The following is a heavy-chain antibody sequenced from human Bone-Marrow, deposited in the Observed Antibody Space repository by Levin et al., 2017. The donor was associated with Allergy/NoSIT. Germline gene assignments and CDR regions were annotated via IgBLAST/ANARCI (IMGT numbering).Heavy chain of an antibody. CDR3: AREARIMITFGGVMLVGAPLDLQGNWFDP. CDR1: GGTFSSYA. CDR2: IIPIFGTA. Sequence: SVKVSCKASGGTFSSYAISWVRQAPGQGLEWMGGIIPIFGTANYAQKFQGRVTITADESTSTAYMELSSLRSEDTAVYYCAREARIMITFGGVMLVGAPLDLQGNWFDPWGQGTLVTVSS. D-gene: IGHD3-16*01. V-gene: IGHV1-69*13. J-gene: IGHJ5*02.